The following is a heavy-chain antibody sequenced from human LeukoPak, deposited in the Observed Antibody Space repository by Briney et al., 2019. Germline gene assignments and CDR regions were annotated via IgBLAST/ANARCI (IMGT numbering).Heavy chain of an antibody. V-gene: IGHV4-59*01. CDR1: GGSIGSYY. J-gene: IGHJ6*04. CDR2: VYYSGTT. CDR3: AANYSNYVPEV. Sequence: SETLSLTCTISGGSIGSYYWSWIRQPPGNGLEWIGYVYYSGTTNYNPSLQSRATIPVDTSKNQFSLNLTSVTAADTALYYCAANYSNYVPEVWGKGTTVIVSS. D-gene: IGHD4-11*01.